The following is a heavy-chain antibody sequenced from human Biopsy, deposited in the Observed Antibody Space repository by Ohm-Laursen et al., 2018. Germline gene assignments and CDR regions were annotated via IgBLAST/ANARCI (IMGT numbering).Heavy chain of an antibody. CDR2: ISNSGNT. V-gene: IGHV4-59*08. Sequence: SETLSLTCTVSGGSISSYYRSWIRQPPGKGLEWIGFISNSGNTNYNPSLKSRVTISVDMSKNQISLKLGSVTVADTAVFYCARRGSGGRSFDYWGQGSLVTVSS. J-gene: IGHJ4*02. D-gene: IGHD2-15*01. CDR3: ARRGSGGRSFDY. CDR1: GGSISSYY.